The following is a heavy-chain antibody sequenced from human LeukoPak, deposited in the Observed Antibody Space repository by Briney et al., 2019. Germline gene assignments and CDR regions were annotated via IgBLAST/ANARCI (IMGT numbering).Heavy chain of an antibody. CDR3: ARGRYGWLPFDY. V-gene: IGHV5-51*01. D-gene: IGHD3-16*01. J-gene: IGHJ4*02. CDR2: IYPSDSDT. CDR1: GYTFTTYW. Sequence: GESLKISCKGSGYTFTTYWIGWVRQMPGKGLEWMGIIYPSDSDTRYSPSFQGQVTISVDKSINTAYLQWSNLRASDTAIYYCARGRYGWLPFDYWGQGTLVTVSS.